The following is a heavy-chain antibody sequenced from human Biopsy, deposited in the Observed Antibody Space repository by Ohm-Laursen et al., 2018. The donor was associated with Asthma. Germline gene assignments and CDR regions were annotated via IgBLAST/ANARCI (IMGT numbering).Heavy chain of an antibody. CDR2: ISDDGGQK. Sequence: SLRLSCAASGFTFSNFGMHWLRQAPGKGLEWLAVISDDGGQKHYGASVKGRFTISRDNSKSTVFLDMTSLKDEDTGLYFCAKDEGKVKNWFDPWGPGTRVNVSS. D-gene: IGHD2/OR15-2a*01. CDR1: GFTFSNFG. CDR3: AKDEGKVKNWFDP. J-gene: IGHJ5*02. V-gene: IGHV3-30*18.